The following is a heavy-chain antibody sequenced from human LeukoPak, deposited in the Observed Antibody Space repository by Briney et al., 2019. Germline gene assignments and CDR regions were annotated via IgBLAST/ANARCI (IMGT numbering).Heavy chain of an antibody. CDR1: GFTFRSYS. J-gene: IGHJ4*02. CDR2: ISTSRSYI. Sequence: GGSLRLSCAASGFTFRSYSMNWVRQAPGKGLEWVSSISTSRSYIYYADSVKGRFTISRDNAKNSLYLQMDSLRAEDTAVYYCARDLGYSSGPNYWGQGTRVTVSS. V-gene: IGHV3-21*01. D-gene: IGHD6-19*01. CDR3: ARDLGYSSGPNY.